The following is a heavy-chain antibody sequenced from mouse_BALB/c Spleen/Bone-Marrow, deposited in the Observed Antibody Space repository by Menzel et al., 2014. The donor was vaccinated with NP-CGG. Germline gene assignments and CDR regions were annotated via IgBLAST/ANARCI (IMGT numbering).Heavy chain of an antibody. CDR2: IWGDGST. CDR3: ARALYDHDDLYCAMDY. Sequence: QVQLQQSGPGLVAPSQSLSITCTVSGFSLXGYGVNWVRQPPGKGLEWLGMIWGDGSTDYNSALKSRLSISKGNSKSQVFLKMNSLQTDDTARYYCARALYDHDDLYCAMDYWGQGTSVTVSS. CDR1: GFSLXGYG. V-gene: IGHV2-6-7*01. J-gene: IGHJ4*01. D-gene: IGHD2-4*01.